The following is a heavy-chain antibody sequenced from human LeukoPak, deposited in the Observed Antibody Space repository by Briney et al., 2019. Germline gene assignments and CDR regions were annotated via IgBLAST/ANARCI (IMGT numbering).Heavy chain of an antibody. Sequence: PGGSLRLSCAAPGFTFSSYVMHWVRPAPGKGLEWGAFIRYDGSNKYYADSVKGRFTIARDNSKNTLYQQMNSLRAEDTAVYYCAKGPYLGGYCSGGSCYSWFDYWGQGTLVSVCS. CDR1: GFTFSSYV. D-gene: IGHD2-15*01. J-gene: IGHJ4*02. V-gene: IGHV3-30*02. CDR2: IRYDGSNK. CDR3: AKGPYLGGYCSGGSCYSWFDY.